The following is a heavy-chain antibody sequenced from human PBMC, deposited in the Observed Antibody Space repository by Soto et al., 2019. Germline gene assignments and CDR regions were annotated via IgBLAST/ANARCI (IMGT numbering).Heavy chain of an antibody. J-gene: IGHJ4*02. V-gene: IGHV3-30-3*01. CDR3: ARDQGIFGVVIQGFDY. CDR1: GFTFSSYA. CDR2: ISYDGSNK. Sequence: QVQLVESGGGVVQPGRSLRLSCAASGFTFSSYAMHWVRQAPGKGLEWVAVISYDGSNKYYADSVKGRFTISRDNSKNTLYLQMNSLRAEDTAVYYWARDQGIFGVVIQGFDYWGQGTLVTVSS. D-gene: IGHD3-3*01.